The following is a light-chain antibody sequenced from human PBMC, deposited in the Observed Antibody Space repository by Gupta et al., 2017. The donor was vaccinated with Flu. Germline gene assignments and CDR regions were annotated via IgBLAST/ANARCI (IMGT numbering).Light chain of an antibody. CDR3: AVWDDSLSGKV. Sequence: QSVLTQPPSASGTPGQRVTISCSGSSSNIGSNYVYWYQQLPGTAPKVLMYRNNQRPSGVPDRFSGSKSGTSASLAISGLRSEDEGDYYCAVWDDSLSGKVFGGGTKVTVL. V-gene: IGLV1-47*01. CDR1: SSNIGSNY. CDR2: RNN. J-gene: IGLJ3*02.